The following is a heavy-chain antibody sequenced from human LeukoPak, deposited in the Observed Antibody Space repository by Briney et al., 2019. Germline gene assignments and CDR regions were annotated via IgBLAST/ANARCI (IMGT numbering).Heavy chain of an antibody. CDR3: ARLYCSGGNCYLFDY. D-gene: IGHD2-15*01. CDR1: GFTFGDHA. V-gene: IGHV3-53*01. Sequence: GGSLRLSCTASGFTFGDHAMSWFRQAPGKGLEWVSVIYSGGTTYYADSVKGRFTISRDNSKNTLYLQMNSLRAEDTAVYYCARLYCSGGNCYLFDYWGQGTLVTVSS. CDR2: IYSGGTT. J-gene: IGHJ4*02.